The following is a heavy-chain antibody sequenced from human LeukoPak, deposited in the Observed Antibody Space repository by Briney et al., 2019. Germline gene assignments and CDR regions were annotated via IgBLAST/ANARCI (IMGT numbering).Heavy chain of an antibody. Sequence: GGSLRLSCAASGFTFSDFAMSWVRQAPGKGLECVSVISSSGGSTYSADAVKARFTISRDNSKNTLYLQMSSLRAEDTAEYYCARDRGVAAAGFDYWGQGALVTVSS. CDR3: ARDRGVAAAGFDY. CDR2: ISSSGGST. J-gene: IGHJ4*02. D-gene: IGHD6-13*01. CDR1: GFTFSDFA. V-gene: IGHV3-23*01.